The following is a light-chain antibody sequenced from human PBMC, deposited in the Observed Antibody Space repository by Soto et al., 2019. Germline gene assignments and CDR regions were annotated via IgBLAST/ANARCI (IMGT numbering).Light chain of an antibody. CDR3: CSFAGSYTSYV. CDR1: SNY. Sequence: QSVLTQPRSVPVSPGQSVTISCTGTSNYVSWYQQDPGKAPKLIIYDVSKRPSGVPDRFSGSKSGNTASLTISGLQAEDEADYFCCSFAGSYTSYVFGTGTKVTVL. J-gene: IGLJ1*01. V-gene: IGLV2-11*01. CDR2: DVS.